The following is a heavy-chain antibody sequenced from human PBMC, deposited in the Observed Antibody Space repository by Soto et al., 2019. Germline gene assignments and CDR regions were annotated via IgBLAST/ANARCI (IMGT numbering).Heavy chain of an antibody. CDR2: ISAHNGST. CDR3: ARGRYGDY. D-gene: IGHD1-1*01. J-gene: IGHJ4*02. V-gene: IGHV1-18*01. Sequence: QVHLVQSGAEVKEPGASVKVSCQGSGYAFTTYGITWVRQAPGQGLEWMGWISAHNGSTNYAQKLQGRVTVTRDTSTSTAYMELRSLRYDDTAVYYCARGRYGDYWGQGALVTVSS. CDR1: GYAFTTYG.